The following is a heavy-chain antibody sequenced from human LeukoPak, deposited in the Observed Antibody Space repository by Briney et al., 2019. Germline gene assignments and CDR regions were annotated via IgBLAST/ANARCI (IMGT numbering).Heavy chain of an antibody. D-gene: IGHD3-9*01. CDR3: ARDATGYFRFDY. V-gene: IGHV1-46*01. J-gene: IGHJ4*02. Sequence: ASVKVSCKASGYTFTSYYMHWVRQAPGQGLEWMGIINPSGGNTSYAQKFQGRVTMTRDTSTSTVYMELSSLRSEDTAVYYCARDATGYFRFDYWGQGTLVTVSS. CDR1: GYTFTSYY. CDR2: INPSGGNT.